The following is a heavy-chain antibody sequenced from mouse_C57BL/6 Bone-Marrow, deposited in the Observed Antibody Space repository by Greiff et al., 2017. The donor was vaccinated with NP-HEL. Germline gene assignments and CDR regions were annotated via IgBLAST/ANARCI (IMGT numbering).Heavy chain of an antibody. J-gene: IGHJ2*01. CDR3: ARWELGPGFDY. V-gene: IGHV1-64*01. CDR2: IHPNSGST. Sequence: VQLQQSGAELVKPGASVKLSCKASGYTFTSYWMHWVKQRPGQGLEWIGMIHPNSGSTNYNEKFKSKATLTVDKSSSTAYMQLSSLTSEDSAVYYCARWELGPGFDYWGQGTTLTVSS. D-gene: IGHD4-1*01. CDR1: GYTFTSYW.